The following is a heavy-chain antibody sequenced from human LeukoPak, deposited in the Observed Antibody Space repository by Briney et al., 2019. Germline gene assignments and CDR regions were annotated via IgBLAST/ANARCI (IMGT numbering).Heavy chain of an antibody. CDR3: ARDLEGSSWYVDY. CDR2: ISAYNGNT. V-gene: IGHV1-18*01. J-gene: IGHJ4*02. D-gene: IGHD6-13*01. Sequence: ASVKVSCNASGYTFTIYGISWVRQRPGQGHGWVGWISAYNGNTNYAQKLQGRVTMTTDTSTSTAYMELRSLGSDDTAVYYCARDLEGSSWYVDYWGQGTLVAVSS. CDR1: GYTFTIYG.